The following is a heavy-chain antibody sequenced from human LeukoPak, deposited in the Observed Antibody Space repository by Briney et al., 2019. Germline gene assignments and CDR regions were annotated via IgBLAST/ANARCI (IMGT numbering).Heavy chain of an antibody. J-gene: IGHJ4*02. CDR1: GCSISSDGYY. V-gene: IGHV4-31*03. CDR3: ARVLQSTGGCYSFDY. Sequence: SQTLPLTCTVSGCSISSDGYYWIWIRQHPGQDLEWIVYIDYSGTSYYNPSLKGRLTISVDTSKSQFSLKLSSVTAADTAVYYCARVLQSTGGCYSFDYWGQGTLVTVSS. CDR2: IDYSGTS. D-gene: IGHD2-21*02.